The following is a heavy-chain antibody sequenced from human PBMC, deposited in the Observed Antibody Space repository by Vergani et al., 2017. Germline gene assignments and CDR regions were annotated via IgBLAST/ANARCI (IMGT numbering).Heavy chain of an antibody. J-gene: IGHJ3*01. CDR1: GGSISSSSYY. CDR3: VRERAPFDAFDV. Sequence: QLQLQESGPGLVKPSETLSLTCTVSGGSISSSSYYWGWIRQPPGKGLEWVAVIWSNGVNKYYADSVRGRFTFSRDNSRYTLDLQMDSLRAEDTAVYHCVRERAPFDAFDVWGQGTMVTVSS. V-gene: IGHV4-39*02. CDR2: IWSNGVNK.